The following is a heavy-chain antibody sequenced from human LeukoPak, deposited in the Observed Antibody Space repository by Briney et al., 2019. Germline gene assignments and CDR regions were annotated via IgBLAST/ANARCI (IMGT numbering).Heavy chain of an antibody. CDR2: IWYDGSNK. CDR1: GFTFSSYG. Sequence: PGGSLRLSCAASGFTFSSYGMHWVRQAPGKGLEWVAVIWYDGSNKYYADSVKGRFTISRDNSKNTLYLQMNSLRAEDTAVYYCARRYYYDSSGYRYYFDYWGQGTLVTVSS. CDR3: ARRYYYDSSGYRYYFDY. D-gene: IGHD3-22*01. V-gene: IGHV3-33*08. J-gene: IGHJ4*02.